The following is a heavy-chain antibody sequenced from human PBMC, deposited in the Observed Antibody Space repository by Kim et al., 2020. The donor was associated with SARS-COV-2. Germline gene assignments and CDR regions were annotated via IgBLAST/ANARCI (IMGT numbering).Heavy chain of an antibody. Sequence: NDAQKFQGRVTITADESTSTAYMELSSLRSEDTAVYYCAVLYYYYYGMDVWGQGTTVTVSS. J-gene: IGHJ6*02. V-gene: IGHV1-69*01. CDR3: AVLYYYYYGMDV.